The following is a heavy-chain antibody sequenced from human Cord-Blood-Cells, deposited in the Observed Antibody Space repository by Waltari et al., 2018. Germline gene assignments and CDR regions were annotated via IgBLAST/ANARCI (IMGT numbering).Heavy chain of an antibody. Sequence: QVQLVESGGGVVQPGRSLRLSCAASGFTFSSYAMHWVRQAPGKGLGWVAVISYDGSNKYYADSVKGRFTISRDNSKNTLYLQMNSLRAEDTAVYYCARADILTGYLFDYWGQGTLVTVSS. J-gene: IGHJ4*02. V-gene: IGHV3-30*04. D-gene: IGHD3-9*01. CDR2: ISYDGSNK. CDR3: ARADILTGYLFDY. CDR1: GFTFSSYA.